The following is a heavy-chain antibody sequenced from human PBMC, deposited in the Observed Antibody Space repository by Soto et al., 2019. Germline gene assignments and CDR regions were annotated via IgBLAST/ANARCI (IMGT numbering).Heavy chain of an antibody. CDR3: ARDPAPLVGPSFDD. V-gene: IGHV3-66*01. Sequence: EVQLVESGGGLVQPGGSLRLSCAASGFTVSSNYMSWVRQAPGKGLEWVSVSYSGGSKYYEDYVKGRFTISRDNSTNKLERQRHGLRAEDTDVYDRARDPAPLVGPSFDDWGQGTLVTV. D-gene: IGHD2-15*01. CDR2: SYSGGSK. J-gene: IGHJ4*02. CDR1: GFTVSSNY.